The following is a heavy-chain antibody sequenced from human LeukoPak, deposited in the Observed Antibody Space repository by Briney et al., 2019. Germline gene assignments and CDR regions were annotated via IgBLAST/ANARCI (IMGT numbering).Heavy chain of an antibody. CDR3: ASSSGSYYEYYFDY. CDR1: GGSVSGYSYY. V-gene: IGHV4-39*01. J-gene: IGHJ4*02. CDR2: LYYSGGT. Sequence: SETLSLTCTVSGGSVSGYSYYWGWIRQPPGKGLEWIGSLYYSGGTYYNPSLKSRLTMSVDTSKNQFSLRLSSVTAADTAVYYCASSSGSYYEYYFDYWGQGTLVTVSS. D-gene: IGHD1-26*01.